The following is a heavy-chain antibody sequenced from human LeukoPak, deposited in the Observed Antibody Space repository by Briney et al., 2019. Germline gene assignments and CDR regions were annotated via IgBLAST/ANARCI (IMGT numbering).Heavy chain of an antibody. D-gene: IGHD3-22*01. V-gene: IGHV3-23*01. CDR3: ATDYYDRSGDYTFDH. CDR1: GFAFRDYA. Sequence: HPGVSLRLSCAASGFAFRDYAMSCVRQALGKGLEWVSVISGGGATAHYTDSVKGRFTISRDNYKNTVSLQMNSLRAEDTAVYYWATDYYDRSGDYTFDHWGQGTQVTVSS. J-gene: IGHJ4*02. CDR2: ISGGGATA.